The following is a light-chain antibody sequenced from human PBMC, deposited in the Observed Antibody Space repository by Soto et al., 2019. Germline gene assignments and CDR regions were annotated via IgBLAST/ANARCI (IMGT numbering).Light chain of an antibody. CDR3: QQRSNWPLT. Sequence: ELVLTQSPATLSLSPGARATLSCRASQSISSYLAWYQQKPGQPPRLLIYDASNRATGIPARLSGSGSGTDFTLTISSLEPEDFAVYYCQQRSNWPLTFGGGTKVDIK. V-gene: IGKV3-11*01. CDR1: QSISSY. J-gene: IGKJ4*01. CDR2: DAS.